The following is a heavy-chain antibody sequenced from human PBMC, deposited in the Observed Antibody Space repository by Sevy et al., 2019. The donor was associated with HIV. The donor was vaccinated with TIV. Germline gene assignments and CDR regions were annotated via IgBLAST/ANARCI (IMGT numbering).Heavy chain of an antibody. Sequence: SETLSLTCTVSAGSISSGDYYWNWIRRPPGKGLEWIAYIYYSGSIYYNPSLQSRVTISVDTSKNQFSLKLYSVTAADTAVYYCARVSRGEHLYYFDYWGQGTLVTVSS. CDR2: IYYSGSI. CDR1: AGSISSGDYY. V-gene: IGHV4-30-4*01. D-gene: IGHD2-21*01. CDR3: ARVSRGEHLYYFDY. J-gene: IGHJ4*02.